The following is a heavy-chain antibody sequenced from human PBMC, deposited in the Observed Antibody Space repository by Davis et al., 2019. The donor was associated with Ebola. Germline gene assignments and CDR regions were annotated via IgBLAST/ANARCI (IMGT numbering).Heavy chain of an antibody. CDR1: GYSISSGYF. V-gene: IGHV4-38-2*02. Sequence: ETLSLTCSVSGYSISSGYFWGWIRQPPGKGLEWIGSIYHSGSTSYNPSLNSRLTISLDTSKNQIFLKLTSVTAADTAVYYCAREILLVRGVMWYYYGMDVWGKGTTVTVSS. CDR2: IYHSGST. D-gene: IGHD3-10*01. J-gene: IGHJ6*04. CDR3: AREILLVRGVMWYYYGMDV.